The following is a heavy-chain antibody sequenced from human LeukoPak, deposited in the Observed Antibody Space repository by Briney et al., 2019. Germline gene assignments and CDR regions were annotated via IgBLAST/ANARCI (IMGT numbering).Heavy chain of an antibody. CDR2: IYYSGDT. V-gene: IGHV4-39*07. D-gene: IGHD4-17*01. CDR3: AREVNYGDYGDNAFDV. J-gene: IGHJ3*01. CDR1: TGSISNSSYY. Sequence: SETLSLTCTVSTGSISNSSYYWGRLLQPPGKGLEGIGSIYYSGDTYSTPSLKSRVAISLDTSNNQFSLSLSAVTAADTAVYYCAREVNYGDYGDNAFDVWGQGTMVTVSS.